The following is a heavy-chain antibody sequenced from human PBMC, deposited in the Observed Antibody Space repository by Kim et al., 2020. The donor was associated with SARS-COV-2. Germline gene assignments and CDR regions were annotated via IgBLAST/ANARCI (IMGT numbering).Heavy chain of an antibody. CDR1: GFTFSSYG. Sequence: GGSLRLSCAASGFTFSSYGMHWVRQAPGKGLEWVAVISYDGSNKYYADSVKGRFTISRDNSKNTLYLQMNSLRAEDTAVYYCARDPKGVAVAGTFDYWG. V-gene: IGHV3-33*05. CDR2: ISYDGSNK. D-gene: IGHD6-19*01. J-gene: IGHJ4*01. CDR3: ARDPKGVAVAGTFDY.